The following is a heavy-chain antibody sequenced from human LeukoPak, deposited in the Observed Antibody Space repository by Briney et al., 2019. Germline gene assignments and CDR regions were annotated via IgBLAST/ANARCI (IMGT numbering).Heavy chain of an antibody. Sequence: SETLSLTCTVSGGSISSSSYYWGWFRQPPGKGLEWIGEINHSGSTNYNPSLKSRVTISVDTSKNQFSLKLSSVTAADTAVYYCAISAKMATNRERRRGPNHYYYYMDVWGKGTTVTVSS. D-gene: IGHD5-24*01. CDR3: AISAKMATNRERRRGPNHYYYYMDV. V-gene: IGHV4-39*07. CDR2: INHSGST. J-gene: IGHJ6*03. CDR1: GGSISSSSYY.